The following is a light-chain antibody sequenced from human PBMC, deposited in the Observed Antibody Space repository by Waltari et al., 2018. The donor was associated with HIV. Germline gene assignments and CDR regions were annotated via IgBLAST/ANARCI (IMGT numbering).Light chain of an antibody. Sequence: DIQMTQSPSPPSASVGDRVTITCLASKSIVSDLNGEQQKPGKAAKLLIYAVSSLQNGGPSRFSGSESGTDFTLTISSLQPEDFATYYCQQSYSSPHHTFGQGTKLEIK. CDR3: QQSYSSPHHT. CDR1: KSIVSD. V-gene: IGKV1-39*01. CDR2: AVS. J-gene: IGKJ2*01.